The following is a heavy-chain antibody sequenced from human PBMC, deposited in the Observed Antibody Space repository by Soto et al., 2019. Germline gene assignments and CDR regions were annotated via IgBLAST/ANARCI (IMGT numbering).Heavy chain of an antibody. J-gene: IGHJ6*02. CDR1: GGTFRSYS. CDR3: ARPDSGGYSSNRHSYNALDV. CDR2: IIPIFDIT. D-gene: IGHD3-10*01. V-gene: IGHV1-69*01. Sequence: QVQLVQSGAEVKKPGSSVKVSCKASGGTFRSYSISWGRQAPGQGLEPMGGIIPIFDITNSAQKFQGRVTLTAEDSTSTAYMELSSLGSDDTAVYSCARPDSGGYSSNRHSYNALDVWGQGTTVPV.